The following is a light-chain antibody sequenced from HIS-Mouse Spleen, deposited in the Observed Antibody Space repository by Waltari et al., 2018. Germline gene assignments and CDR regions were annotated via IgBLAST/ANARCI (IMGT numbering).Light chain of an antibody. CDR2: EVS. CDR1: SSDVGGYNY. CDR3: SSYTSSSTSYV. Sequence: QSALTQPASVSGSPGQSITISCTGTSSDVGGYNYVPWYQPHPGKAPKPMIYEVSNRPSGVSNRFSGSKSGNTASLTISGLQAEDEADYYCSSYTSSSTSYVFGTGTKVTVL. J-gene: IGLJ1*01. V-gene: IGLV2-14*01.